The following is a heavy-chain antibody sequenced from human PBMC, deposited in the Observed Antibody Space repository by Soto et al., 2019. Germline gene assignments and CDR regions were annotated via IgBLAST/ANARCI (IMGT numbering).Heavy chain of an antibody. D-gene: IGHD5-18*01. CDR1: GYTLTELS. CDR2: FDPEDGET. V-gene: IGHV1-24*01. Sequence: QVQLVQSGAEVKKPGASVKVSCKVSGYTLTELSMHWVRQAPGKGLEWMGGFDPEDGETIYAQKFQGRVTMTEDTSTDTLYMELNSLRAEDTAVYYCATDRYSFGYRTLPPNFDYWGQGTLVTVSS. J-gene: IGHJ4*02. CDR3: ATDRYSFGYRTLPPNFDY.